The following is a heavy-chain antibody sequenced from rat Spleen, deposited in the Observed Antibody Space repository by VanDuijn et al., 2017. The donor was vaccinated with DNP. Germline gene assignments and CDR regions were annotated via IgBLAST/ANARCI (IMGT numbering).Heavy chain of an antibody. J-gene: IGHJ4*01. V-gene: IGHV3-3*01. Sequence: EVQLQESGPGLVIASQSLSLTCSVTGYSITSSYRWNWIRKFPGNKLEWMGYLNSAGTSNYNPSLKSRISITRDTSRNQFFLQVNSVTSEDTASYYCASSGITTTRAMDVWGQGTSVTVSS. CDR1: GYSITSSYR. CDR3: ASSGITTTRAMDV. CDR2: LNSAGTS. D-gene: IGHD1-10*01.